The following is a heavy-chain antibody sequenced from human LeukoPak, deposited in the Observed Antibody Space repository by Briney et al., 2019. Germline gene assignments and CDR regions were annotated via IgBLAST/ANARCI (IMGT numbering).Heavy chain of an antibody. Sequence: SETLSLTCTVSGGSISTGGHYWSWIRQHPGKGLEWLEYIYYTGSTSYTPSLKTRLAISLDTSKDQFSLNLSSVTAADTAVYYCARRVGKYPTYYFDSWGQGALVTVSS. D-gene: IGHD1-1*01. J-gene: IGHJ4*02. CDR1: GGSISTGGHY. CDR2: IYYTGST. V-gene: IGHV4-31*03. CDR3: ARRVGKYPTYYFDS.